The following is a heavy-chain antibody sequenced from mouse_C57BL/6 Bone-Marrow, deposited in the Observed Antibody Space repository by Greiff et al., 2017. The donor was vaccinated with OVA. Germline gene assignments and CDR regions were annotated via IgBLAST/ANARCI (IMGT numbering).Heavy chain of an antibody. CDR3: ARRGDYEDYAMDY. CDR2: IAPSDSYT. D-gene: IGHD1-1*01. CDR1: GYTFTSYW. J-gene: IGHJ4*01. V-gene: IGHV1-69*01. Sequence: VQLQQPGAELVLPGASVTLSCKASGYTFTSYWLHLVTQRPGQGLEWIGEIAPSDSYTNYNQKFKGKSTLTVNKSSSTAYMQLSSLTSEDSAVYYCARRGDYEDYAMDYWGQGTPVTVSS.